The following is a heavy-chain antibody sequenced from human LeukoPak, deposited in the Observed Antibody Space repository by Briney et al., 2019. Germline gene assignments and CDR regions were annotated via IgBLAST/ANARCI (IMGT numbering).Heavy chain of an antibody. J-gene: IGHJ3*02. Sequence: GGSLRLSCAASGFTFSSYAMHWVRQAPGKGLEWVAVISYDGSNKYYADSVKGRFTISRDNSKNTLYLQMNSLRAEDTAVYYCARDRSFGGLDIWGQGTMVTVSS. CDR2: ISYDGSNK. CDR1: GFTFSSYA. D-gene: IGHD3-10*01. CDR3: ARDRSFGGLDI. V-gene: IGHV3-30*01.